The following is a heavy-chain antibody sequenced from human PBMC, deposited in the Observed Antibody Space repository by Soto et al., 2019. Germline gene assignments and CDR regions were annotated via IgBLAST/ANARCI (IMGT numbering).Heavy chain of an antibody. J-gene: IGHJ4*02. CDR1: GASISSNNYF. D-gene: IGHD3-22*01. Sequence: SETLSLTCTVSGASISSNNYFWGWIRQSPGKGLELIGSASYSGTTYYNPSLKSRVTISIDTSKNQFSLKLTSVTAADTAVYYCARRGTYMASRTYYAEFWGQGTLVTVSS. CDR3: ARRGTYMASRTYYAEF. CDR2: ASYSGTT. V-gene: IGHV4-39*01.